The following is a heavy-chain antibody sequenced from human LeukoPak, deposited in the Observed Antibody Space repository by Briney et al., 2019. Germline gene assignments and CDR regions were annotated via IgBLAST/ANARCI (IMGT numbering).Heavy chain of an antibody. V-gene: IGHV1-69-2*01. D-gene: IGHD3-10*01. Sequence: ASVKVSCKVSGYTFTDYYMHWVQQAPGKGLEWMGLVDPEDGETIYAEKFQGRVTITADTSTDTAYMELSSLRSEDTAVYYCATDSTVRGPIARGYLDYWGQGTLVTVSS. CDR1: GYTFTDYY. CDR2: VDPEDGET. J-gene: IGHJ4*02. CDR3: ATDSTVRGPIARGYLDY.